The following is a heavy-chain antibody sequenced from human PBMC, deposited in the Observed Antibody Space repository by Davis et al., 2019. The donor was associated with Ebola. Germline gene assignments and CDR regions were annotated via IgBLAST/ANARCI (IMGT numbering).Heavy chain of an antibody. J-gene: IGHJ5*02. V-gene: IGHV4-34*01. D-gene: IGHD6-13*01. Sequence: MPSETLSLTCAVYGGSFSGYYWSWIRQPPGKGLEWIGAINHSGSTNYNPSLKSRVTISVDTSKNQFSLKLSSVTAADTAVYYCARIRIAAAGTKCFDPWGQGTLVTVSS. CDR2: INHSGST. CDR1: GGSFSGYY. CDR3: ARIRIAAAGTKCFDP.